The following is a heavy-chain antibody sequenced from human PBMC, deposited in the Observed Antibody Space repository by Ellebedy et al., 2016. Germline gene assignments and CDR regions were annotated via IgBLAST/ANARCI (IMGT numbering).Heavy chain of an antibody. D-gene: IGHD2-21*01. CDR1: SASMTTHH. CDR2: IDYKGNT. CDR3: ARGGLWSDY. V-gene: IGHV4-59*11. J-gene: IGHJ4*02. Sequence: SETLSLTCTVSSASMTTHHWSWIRQPPGKGLEWIGYIDYKGNTKYSPSLKSRVTISIDTSKSQFSLSLRSVTDADTALYYCARGGLWSDYWGQGILVTVSS.